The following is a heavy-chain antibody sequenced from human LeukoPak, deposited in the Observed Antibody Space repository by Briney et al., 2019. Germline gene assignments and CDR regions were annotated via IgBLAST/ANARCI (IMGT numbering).Heavy chain of an antibody. CDR2: INHSGST. V-gene: IGHV4-39*07. CDR3: ARSRLHPIIFDY. Sequence: SDTLSLTCTVSGGSISSSSYYWGWIRQPPGKGLEWIGEINHSGSTNYNPSLKSRVTISVDASKNQFSLKLSSVTAADTAVYYCARSRLHPIIFDYWGQGALVTVSS. D-gene: IGHD5-24*01. J-gene: IGHJ4*02. CDR1: GGSISSSSYY.